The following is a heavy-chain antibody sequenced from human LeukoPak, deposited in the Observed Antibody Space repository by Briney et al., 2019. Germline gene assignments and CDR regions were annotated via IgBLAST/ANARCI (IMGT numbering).Heavy chain of an antibody. V-gene: IGHV1-69*05. Sequence: ASVKVSCKASGGTFSSYAISWVRQAPGQGLEWMGGIIPIFGTANYAQKFQGRVTITTDESTSTAYMELGSLRSEDTAVYYCARGGRRDDAFDIWGQGTMVTVSS. J-gene: IGHJ3*02. CDR2: IIPIFGTA. D-gene: IGHD3-10*01. CDR3: ARGGRRDDAFDI. CDR1: GGTFSSYA.